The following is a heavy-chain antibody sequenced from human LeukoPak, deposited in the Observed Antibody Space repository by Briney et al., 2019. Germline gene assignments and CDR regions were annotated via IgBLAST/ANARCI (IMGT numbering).Heavy chain of an antibody. J-gene: IGHJ4*02. Sequence: SETLSLTCTVSGGSISSYYWSWIRQPPGKGLEWIGYIYTSGSTNYNPSLKSRVTISVDTSKSQFSLKLSSVTAADTAVYYCATSEVRYYFDYWGQGTLVTVSS. V-gene: IGHV4-4*09. CDR1: GGSISSYY. D-gene: IGHD2-2*01. CDR2: IYTSGST. CDR3: ATSEVRYYFDY.